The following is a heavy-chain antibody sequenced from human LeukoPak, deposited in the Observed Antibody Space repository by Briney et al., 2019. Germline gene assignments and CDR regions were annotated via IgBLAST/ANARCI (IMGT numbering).Heavy chain of an antibody. CDR3: ARNQQLGGHSYYYYGMDV. D-gene: IGHD3-16*01. Sequence: GGSLRLSCVGSGFTSIAYALTWARQAPGKGLEWVSGTSGGGVTTYYADSVKGRFTISRDNSKNTLYLQMNSLRADDTAIYYCARNQQLGGHSYYYYGMDVWGQGTTVTVSS. CDR2: TSGGGVTT. J-gene: IGHJ6*02. V-gene: IGHV3-23*01. CDR1: GFTSIAYA.